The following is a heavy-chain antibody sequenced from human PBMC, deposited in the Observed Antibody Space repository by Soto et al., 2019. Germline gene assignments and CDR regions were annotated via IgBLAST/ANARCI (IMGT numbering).Heavy chain of an antibody. V-gene: IGHV4-34*01. D-gene: IGHD4-17*01. CDR1: GGSFSDYY. CDR3: ARGSVTTSDY. CDR2: INHGGST. J-gene: IGHJ4*02. Sequence: QVQLQQWGAGLLEPSETLSLICAVYGGSFSDYYWSWIRHPPGKGLEWIGEINHGGSTNYNPSLKTRVTISVDTSKNQFSLQLSAVTAADRAVYYCARGSVTTSDYWGQGTLVTVSS.